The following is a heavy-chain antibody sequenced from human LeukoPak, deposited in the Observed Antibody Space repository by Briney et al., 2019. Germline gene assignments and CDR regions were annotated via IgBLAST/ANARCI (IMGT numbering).Heavy chain of an antibody. D-gene: IGHD6-19*01. CDR1: GFTFSSYW. CDR2: INSDGSST. J-gene: IGHJ4*02. Sequence: PGGSLRLSCAASGFTFSSYWMHWVRQAPGKGLVWVSRINSDGSSTSYADSVKGRFTISRDNAENTLYLQMNSLRAEDTAVYYCARAEYSSGWYFYYFDYWGQGTLVTVSS. CDR3: ARAEYSSGWYFYYFDY. V-gene: IGHV3-74*01.